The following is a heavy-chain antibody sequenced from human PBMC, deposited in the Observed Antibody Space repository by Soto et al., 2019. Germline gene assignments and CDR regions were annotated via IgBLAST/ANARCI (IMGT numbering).Heavy chain of an antibody. D-gene: IGHD3-22*01. CDR2: ISHDGSNK. Sequence: QVQLVESGGGVVQPGRSLRLSCAASGFTFSSYAMHWVRQAPGKGLEWVAVISHDGSNKYYADSVKGRFTISRDNSKNTLFLQMNSLRAEDTAVYYCGGSSGSYYFDYWGQGTLVTVSS. CDR1: GFTFSSYA. J-gene: IGHJ4*02. V-gene: IGHV3-30-3*01. CDR3: GGSSGSYYFDY.